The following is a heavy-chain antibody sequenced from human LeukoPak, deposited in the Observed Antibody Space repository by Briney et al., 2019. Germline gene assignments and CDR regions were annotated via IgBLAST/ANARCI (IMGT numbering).Heavy chain of an antibody. CDR2: IYYSGST. D-gene: IGHD1-1*01. J-gene: IGHJ4*02. Sequence: PSETLSLTCTVSGGSISSSSYYWGWIRQPPGKGLEWIGSIYYSGSTYYNPSIKSRVTISVDTSKNQFSLKLSSVTAADTAVYYCARRYLRGYYFDYWGQGTLVTVSS. CDR1: GGSISSSSYY. V-gene: IGHV4-39*01. CDR3: ARRYLRGYYFDY.